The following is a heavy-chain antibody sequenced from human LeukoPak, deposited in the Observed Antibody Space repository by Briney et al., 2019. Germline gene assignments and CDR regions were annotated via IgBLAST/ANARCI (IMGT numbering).Heavy chain of an antibody. CDR1: GYTFTSYG. V-gene: IGHV1-2*06. Sequence: GASVTVSCTASGYTFTSYGISWVRQAPGQGLEWMGRINPNSGGTNYAQKFQGRVTMTRDTSISTAYMELSRLRSDDTAVYYCAKLLIEPKYYYDSSGYPFDYWGQGTLVTVSS. CDR2: INPNSGGT. J-gene: IGHJ4*02. D-gene: IGHD3-22*01. CDR3: AKLLIEPKYYYDSSGYPFDY.